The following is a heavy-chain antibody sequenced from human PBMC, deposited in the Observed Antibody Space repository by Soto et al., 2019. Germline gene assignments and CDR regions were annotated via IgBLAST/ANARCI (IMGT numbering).Heavy chain of an antibody. CDR1: GFTFSDYY. Sequence: GGSLRLSCAASGFTFSDYYMSWIRQAPGKGLEWVSYISSSGSTIYYADSVKGRFTISRDNAKNSLYLQMNSLRAEDTAVYYCAREYSGYDLDAIDIWGQGTMVTVSS. V-gene: IGHV3-11*01. CDR2: ISSSGSTI. J-gene: IGHJ3*02. CDR3: AREYSGYDLDAIDI. D-gene: IGHD5-12*01.